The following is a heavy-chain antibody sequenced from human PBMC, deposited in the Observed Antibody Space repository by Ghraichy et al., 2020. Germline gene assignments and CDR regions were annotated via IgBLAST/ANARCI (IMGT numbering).Heavy chain of an antibody. CDR1: GGSLSGSY. D-gene: IGHD6-13*01. CDR3: AGSSWYVAEYFQH. Sequence: SETLSLTCALYGGSLSGSYWSWIRQPPGKGLEWIGESNYSGSTNYNPSLKRRVTISVDTSKNQFSLKLSSVTAADTAVYYCAGSSWYVAEYFQHWGQGTLVTVSS. V-gene: IGHV4-34*01. CDR2: SNYSGST. J-gene: IGHJ1*01.